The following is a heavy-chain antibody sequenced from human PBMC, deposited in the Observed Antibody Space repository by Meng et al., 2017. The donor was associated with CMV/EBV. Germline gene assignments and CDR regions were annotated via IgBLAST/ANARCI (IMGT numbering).Heavy chain of an antibody. CDR3: ASSRGWNYRRRGMDV. V-gene: IGHV1-46*01. CDR2: INPSGGST. Sequence: SRYTFTSYYMHWVRPAAGQGLEWMGIINPSGGSTSYAQKFQGRVTMTRDTSTSTVYMELSSLRSEDTAVYYCASSRGWNYRRRGMDVWGQGTTVTVSS. CDR1: RYTFTSYY. J-gene: IGHJ6*02. D-gene: IGHD1-7*01.